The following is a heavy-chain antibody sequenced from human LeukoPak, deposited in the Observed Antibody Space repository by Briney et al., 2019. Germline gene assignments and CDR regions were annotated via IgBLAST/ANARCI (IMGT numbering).Heavy chain of an antibody. D-gene: IGHD3-10*01. V-gene: IGHV1-18*01. J-gene: IGHJ4*02. CDR3: ARVQHYYGSGTYYVVEVDY. CDR1: GYTFTTYG. CDR2: ISAYNGNT. Sequence: ASVKVSCKASGYTFTTYGISWVRQAPGQGLEWMGWISAYNGNTNYAQKLQGRVTMTTDTSTTTAYMELRSLRSDDTAVYYCARVQHYYGSGTYYVVEVDYWSQGTLVTVSS.